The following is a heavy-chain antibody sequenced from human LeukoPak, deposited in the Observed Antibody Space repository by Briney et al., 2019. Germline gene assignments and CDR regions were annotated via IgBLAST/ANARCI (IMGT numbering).Heavy chain of an antibody. D-gene: IGHD5-18*01. CDR1: GFTFGDYA. CDR3: TRAPDTARRFDP. Sequence: QSGRSLRLSCTASGFTFGDYAMSWFRQAPGKGLEWVGFIRGKAYGGTTEYAASVKGRFTISRDDSKSIAYLQMDSLKTEDTAVYYCTRAPDTARRFDPWGQGTLVTVSS. J-gene: IGHJ5*02. CDR2: IRGKAYGGTT. V-gene: IGHV3-49*03.